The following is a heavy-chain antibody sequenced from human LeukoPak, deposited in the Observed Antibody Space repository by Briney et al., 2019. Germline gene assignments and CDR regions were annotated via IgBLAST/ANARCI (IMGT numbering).Heavy chain of an antibody. V-gene: IGHV1-69*05. CDR3: AREPWSSSSQYYFDY. Sequence: SVKVSCKASGYTFTSYGISWVRQAPGQGLEWMGRIIPIFGTANYAQKFQGRVTITTDESTSTAYMELSSLRSEDTAVYYCAREPWSSSSQYYFDYWGQGTLVTVSS. J-gene: IGHJ4*02. CDR2: IIPIFGTA. CDR1: GYTFTSYG. D-gene: IGHD6-6*01.